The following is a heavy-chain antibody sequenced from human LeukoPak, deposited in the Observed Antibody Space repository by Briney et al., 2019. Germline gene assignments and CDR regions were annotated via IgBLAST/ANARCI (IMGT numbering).Heavy chain of an antibody. CDR1: GGSFSGYY. J-gene: IGHJ4*02. D-gene: IGHD3-16*02. CDR3: ARGYYDYVWGSYRHSASFDY. Sequence: ASETLSLTCAVYGGSFSGYYWSWIRQPPGKGLEWIGEINHSGSTNYNPSLKSRVTISVDTSKNQFSLKLSSVTAAGTAVYYCARGYYDYVWGSYRHSASFDYWGQGTLVTVSS. CDR2: INHSGST. V-gene: IGHV4-34*01.